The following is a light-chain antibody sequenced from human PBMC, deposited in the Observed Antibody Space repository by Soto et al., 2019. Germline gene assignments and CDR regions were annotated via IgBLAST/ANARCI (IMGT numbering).Light chain of an antibody. CDR3: QQRSNWPPGT. V-gene: IGKV3-11*01. Sequence: EIVLTQSPATLSLSPGERATVSCRASQSVRSCLAWNQQKPGQAPRLLIYDASNRATGIPARFSGSGSGTDFTLTISSLEPEDFAVYYCQQRSNWPPGTLDQGTRLEIK. CDR2: DAS. J-gene: IGKJ5*01. CDR1: QSVRSC.